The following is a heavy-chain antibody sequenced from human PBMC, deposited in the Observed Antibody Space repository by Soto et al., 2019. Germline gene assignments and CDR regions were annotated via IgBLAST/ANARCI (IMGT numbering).Heavy chain of an antibody. V-gene: IGHV4-59*01. CDR1: GGSIRGYS. Sequence: PSETLSLPCTVSGGSIRGYSWRWIRQSPGKGLEWIGYVYSGGGTNYSPSFMGRVTISVDTTDNQFSLKLNSVTAADTAVYYCAREKTPMPPHYFYYGMDIRGQGTTVTVYS. D-gene: IGHD3-9*01. CDR2: VYSGGGT. CDR3: AREKTPMPPHYFYYGMDI. J-gene: IGHJ6*02.